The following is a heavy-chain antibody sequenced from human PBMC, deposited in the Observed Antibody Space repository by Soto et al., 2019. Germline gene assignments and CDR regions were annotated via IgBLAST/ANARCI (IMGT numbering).Heavy chain of an antibody. CDR3: ARARVRSYYGFAYYYGMDV. V-gene: IGHV3-48*02. CDR2: ISSSSSTI. D-gene: IGHD1-26*01. CDR1: GFTFSSYS. Sequence: PGGSLRLSCAASGFTFSSYSMNWVRQAPGKGLEWVSYISSSSSTIYYADSVKGRFTISRDNAKNSLYLQMNSLRDEDTAVYYCARARVRSYYGFAYYYGMDVWSQGTTVTVSS. J-gene: IGHJ6*02.